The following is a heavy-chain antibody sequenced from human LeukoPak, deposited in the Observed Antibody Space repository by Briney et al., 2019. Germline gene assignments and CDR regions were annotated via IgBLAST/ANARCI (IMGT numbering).Heavy chain of an antibody. CDR3: AKDTSGFQPGDAFDS. CDR1: GYAFIDYA. CDR2: INPYSGDT. J-gene: IGHJ3*02. V-gene: IGHV1-2*02. Sequence: GASVKVSCKASGYAFIDYAIKWVRQAPGQGLEWMGWINPYSGDTKYTQKFQGRVAVTRDTSISTAYMELRRLTSDDTAVYYCAKDTSGFQPGDAFDSWSQGTTVTVSS. D-gene: IGHD3-22*01.